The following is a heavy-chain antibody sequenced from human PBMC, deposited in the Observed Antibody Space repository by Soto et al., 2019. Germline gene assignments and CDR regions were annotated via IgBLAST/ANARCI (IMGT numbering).Heavy chain of an antibody. V-gene: IGHV1-69*12. CDR3: ARGTTEYDFWSGYYYGMDV. CDR1: GGTFSSYA. J-gene: IGHJ6*02. Sequence: QVQLVQSGAEVKKPGSSVKVSCKASGGTFSSYAISWVRQAPGQGLEWMGGINPIFGTANYAQKFQGRVTITADESTSTAYMELSSLRSEDTAVYYCARGTTEYDFWSGYYYGMDVWGQGTTVTVSS. CDR2: INPIFGTA. D-gene: IGHD3-3*01.